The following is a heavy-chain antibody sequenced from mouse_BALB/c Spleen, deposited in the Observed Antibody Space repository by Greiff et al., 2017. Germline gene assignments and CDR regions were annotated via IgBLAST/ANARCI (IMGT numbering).Heavy chain of an antibody. CDR2: ISDGGSYT. CDR1: GFTFSSYT. V-gene: IGHV5-6-4*01. Sequence: EVKLVESGGGLVKPGGSLKLSCAASGFTFSSYTMSWVRQTPEKRLEWVATISDGGSYTYYPDSVKGRFTISRDNAKNNLYLQMSSLKSEDTAMYYCAREGYGNPFDYWGQGTTLTVSS. D-gene: IGHD2-10*02. J-gene: IGHJ2*01. CDR3: AREGYGNPFDY.